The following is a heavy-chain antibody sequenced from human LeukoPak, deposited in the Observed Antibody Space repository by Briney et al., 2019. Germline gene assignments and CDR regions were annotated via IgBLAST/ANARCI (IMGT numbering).Heavy chain of an antibody. CDR2: ISSSSSYI. V-gene: IGHV3-21*01. J-gene: IGHJ3*02. CDR1: GFTFSSYA. CDR3: ARFSRRAFDI. Sequence: GGSLRLSCAASGFTFSSYAVHWVRQAPGKGLEWVSSISSSSSYIYYADSVKGRFTISRDNAKNSLYLQMNSLRAEDTAVYYCARFSRRAFDIWGQGTMVTVSS.